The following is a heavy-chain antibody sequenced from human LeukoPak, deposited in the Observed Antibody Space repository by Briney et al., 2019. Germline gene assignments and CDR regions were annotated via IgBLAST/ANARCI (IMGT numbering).Heavy chain of an antibody. Sequence: GGSVTLSCAPSGLIFSIYSVNWARHAPGRWLECLPSISSSSSYIYYADSVKGRFTISRDNAKNSLYLQMNSLRAEDTAVYYCASTIVVVPAATVRRHYWGQGTLVTVSS. CDR2: ISSSSSYI. CDR1: GLIFSIYS. CDR3: ASTIVVVPAATVRRHY. J-gene: IGHJ4*02. V-gene: IGHV3-21*01. D-gene: IGHD2-2*01.